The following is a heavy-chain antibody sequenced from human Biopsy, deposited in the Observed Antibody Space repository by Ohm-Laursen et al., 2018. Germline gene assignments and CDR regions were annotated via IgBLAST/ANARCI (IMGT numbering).Heavy chain of an antibody. D-gene: IGHD6-25*01. CDR3: VRLLRPKGELDY. Sequence: GSLRLSCAASGFTFSSYAMNWVRQAPGEGLEWVSPIGSSGSDVYYAASVKGRFTSSRDNARNSLYLQMDSLRVEDTAVYYCVRLLRPKGELDYWGQGTLVTVSS. CDR2: IGSSGSDV. CDR1: GFTFSSYA. V-gene: IGHV3-21*06. J-gene: IGHJ4*02.